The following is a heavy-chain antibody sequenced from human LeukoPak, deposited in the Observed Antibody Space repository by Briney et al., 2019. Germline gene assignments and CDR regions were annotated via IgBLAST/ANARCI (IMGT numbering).Heavy chain of an antibody. CDR2: ISYDGTNK. J-gene: IGHJ4*02. D-gene: IGHD3-10*01. CDR3: ATGFVELG. V-gene: IGHV3-30-3*01. CDR1: GFTFSGYS. Sequence: GRSLRLSCAASGFTFSGYSMHWVRQAPGKGLEWVAVISYDGTNKYYTDSVKGRFTISRDNSKNTLYLQMNSLRAEDTAVYYCATGFVELGWGQGTLVTVSS.